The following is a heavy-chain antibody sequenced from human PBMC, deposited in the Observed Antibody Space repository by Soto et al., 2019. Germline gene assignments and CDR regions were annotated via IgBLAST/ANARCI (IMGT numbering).Heavy chain of an antibody. Sequence: QVQLVQSGAEVKRPGSSVKVSCKASGGTFRTSGIAWVRQAPGQGTEWMGGVMPLFKRPKYAVRFKGRLPITADESTGTVYLELSSLTSEDTAVYYCARASPYVCGGGSCYRLDSSFDSWGQGTLVFVSS. D-gene: IGHD2-15*01. J-gene: IGHJ5*01. CDR1: GGTFRTSG. V-gene: IGHV1-69*01. CDR2: VMPLFKRP. CDR3: ARASPYVCGGGSCYRLDSSFDS.